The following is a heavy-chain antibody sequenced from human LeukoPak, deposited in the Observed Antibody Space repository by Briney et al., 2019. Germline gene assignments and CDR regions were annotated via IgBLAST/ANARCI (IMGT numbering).Heavy chain of an antibody. J-gene: IGHJ4*02. Sequence: PGRSLGLSCEASGFTFSNFGMHWVRQAPGKGLEWVAVIRSDGSNKQYADSVEGRFTISRDNSENMLYLQMNSLRDEDTAVYFCARDSPGAPNDLDYWGQGTLVTVSS. CDR2: IRSDGSNK. V-gene: IGHV3-33*01. CDR1: GFTFSNFG. CDR3: ARDSPGAPNDLDY. D-gene: IGHD1-1*01.